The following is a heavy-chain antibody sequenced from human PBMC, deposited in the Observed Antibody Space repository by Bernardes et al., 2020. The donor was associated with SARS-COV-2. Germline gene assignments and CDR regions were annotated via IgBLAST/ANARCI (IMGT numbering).Heavy chain of an antibody. J-gene: IGHJ6*02. V-gene: IGHV3-23*01. CDR3: ARSQQLHPLRYGMDL. CDR2: ISGSGSST. Sequence: GGSLRLSCAASGFTLRDFAMNWVRQAPGKGLDWVSSISGSGSSTYYADYVKGRFSVSRDSSKNTLYLQLNSLRAEDTAVYYCARSQQLHPLRYGMDLWGQGTTVTVSS. CDR1: GFTLRDFA. D-gene: IGHD6-13*01.